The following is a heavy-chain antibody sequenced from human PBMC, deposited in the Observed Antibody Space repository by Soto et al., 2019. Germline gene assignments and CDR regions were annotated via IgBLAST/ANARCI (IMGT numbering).Heavy chain of an antibody. D-gene: IGHD1-7*01. Sequence: GGSLRLSCAASGFTFRNYWMHWVRQAPGKGLVWVSRINSDGSSASYADSVKGRFTISRDNAKNTLYLQMNSMRAEDTAVYYCARDTLELLYYFDYWGQGTLVTVS. J-gene: IGHJ4*02. CDR3: ARDTLELLYYFDY. V-gene: IGHV3-74*01. CDR1: GFTFRNYW. CDR2: INSDGSSA.